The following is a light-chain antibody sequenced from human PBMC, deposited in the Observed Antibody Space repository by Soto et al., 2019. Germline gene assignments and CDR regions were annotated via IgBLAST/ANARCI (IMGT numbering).Light chain of an antibody. Sequence: DIQMTQSPSTLSTSVGASVTITFRASQSVSYWLAWYQQKPGKGPNLLIYDASILASGVPSRFSGGGFGTEFTLNISSLQPDDSAIYYGQQYNTYSKTFGPGTKVEIK. CDR2: DAS. J-gene: IGKJ3*01. CDR1: QSVSYW. V-gene: IGKV1-5*01. CDR3: QQYNTYSKT.